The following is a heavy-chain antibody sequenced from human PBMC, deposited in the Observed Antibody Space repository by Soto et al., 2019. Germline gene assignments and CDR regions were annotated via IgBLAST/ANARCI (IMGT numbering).Heavy chain of an antibody. J-gene: IGHJ6*02. V-gene: IGHV3-23*01. CDR2: IGTNGDT. D-gene: IGHD4-4*01. Sequence: PGGSLRLSCAASGFTFTNYAMDWVRQAPGKGLEWVSAIGTNGDTYYADSVKGRFTISRDNFKTTLYLQMNSLRDEDTAVYYCVKPPVITASYYYYDMDVWGQGTTVTVSS. CDR3: VKPPVITASYYYYDMDV. CDR1: GFTFTNYA.